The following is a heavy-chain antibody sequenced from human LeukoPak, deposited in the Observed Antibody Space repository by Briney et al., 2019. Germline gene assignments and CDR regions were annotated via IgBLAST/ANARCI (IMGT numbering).Heavy chain of an antibody. D-gene: IGHD3-22*01. V-gene: IGHV3-23*01. CDR3: ARDRGASSGYYYGLLDY. CDR1: GFTFSSYA. CDR2: ISGSGGST. Sequence: GGSLRLSCAASGFTFSSYAMSWVRQAPGKGLEWVSAISGSGGSTYYADSVKGRFTISRDNSKNTLYLQMNSLRAEDTALYYCARDRGASSGYYYGLLDYWGQGTLVTVSS. J-gene: IGHJ4*02.